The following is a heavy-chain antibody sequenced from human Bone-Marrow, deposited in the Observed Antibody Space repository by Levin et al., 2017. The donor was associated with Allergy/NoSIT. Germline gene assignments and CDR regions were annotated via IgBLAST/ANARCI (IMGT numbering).Heavy chain of an antibody. V-gene: IGHV3-23*01. Sequence: GGSLRLSCAASGFTFSSSAMNWVRQAPGQGLEWVSGIGGSGAGTDYAESAKGRFTISRDNSKNTLDLQMDSLRVEDTAIYYCGKGEWGRGWAGWGQGTLVTISS. CDR3: GKGEWGRGWAG. J-gene: IGHJ4*02. CDR1: GFTFSSSA. D-gene: IGHD6-19*01. CDR2: IGGSGAGT.